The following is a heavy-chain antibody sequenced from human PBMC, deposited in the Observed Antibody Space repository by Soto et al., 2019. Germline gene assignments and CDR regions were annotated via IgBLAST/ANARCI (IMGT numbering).Heavy chain of an antibody. CDR1: GGTFSSYA. V-gene: IGHV1-69*13. CDR3: ASHRGTYYYYGMDV. CDR2: IIPIFGTP. J-gene: IGHJ6*02. D-gene: IGHD1-1*01. Sequence: SVKVSCKASGGTFSSYAISWVRQAPGQGLEWMGGIIPIFGTPKYAQRFQGRVTITAGDSTSIAYMELSSLRSEDTAVYYCASHRGTYYYYGMDVWGQGTTVTVSS.